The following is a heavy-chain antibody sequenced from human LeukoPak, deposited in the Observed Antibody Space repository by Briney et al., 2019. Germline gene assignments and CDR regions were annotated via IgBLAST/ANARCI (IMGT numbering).Heavy chain of an antibody. V-gene: IGHV1-69*13. D-gene: IGHD3-22*01. Sequence: SVKVSCKASGYTFTSNYIHWVRQAPGQGLEWMGGIIPIFGTANYIQKFQGRVTITADESTSTAYMELSSLRSEDTAVYYCARSMSSNYYDSSAFSMGYWGQGTLVTVSS. CDR1: GYTFTSNY. J-gene: IGHJ4*02. CDR2: IIPIFGTA. CDR3: ARSMSSNYYDSSAFSMGY.